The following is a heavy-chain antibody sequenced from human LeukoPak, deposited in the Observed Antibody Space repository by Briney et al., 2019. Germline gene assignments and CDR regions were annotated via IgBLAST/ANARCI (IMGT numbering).Heavy chain of an antibody. D-gene: IGHD3-22*01. CDR3: AKTYYYDSSGYWGYYFDY. J-gene: IGHJ4*02. CDR1: GFXXXSYA. CDR2: ISGSGGST. Sequence: GFXXXSYAMSWVRQAPGKGLEWVSAISGSGGSTYYADSVKGRFTISRGNSKNTLYLQMNSLRAEDTAVYYCAKTYYYDSSGYWGYYFDYWGQGTLVTVSS. V-gene: IGHV3-23*01.